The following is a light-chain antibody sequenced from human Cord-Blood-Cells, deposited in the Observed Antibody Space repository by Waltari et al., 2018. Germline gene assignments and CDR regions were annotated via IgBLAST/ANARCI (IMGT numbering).Light chain of an antibody. J-gene: IGLJ3*02. CDR2: EGS. V-gene: IGLV2-23*01. Sequence: QSALTQPASVPGSPGQSITISCTGTSSDVGSYKLVSWYQQHPGKAPKLMIYEGSKRPSGVSNRFSGSKSGNTASLTISGLQAEDEADYYCCSYAGSSTWVFGGGTKLTVL. CDR1: SSDVGSYKL. CDR3: CSYAGSSTWV.